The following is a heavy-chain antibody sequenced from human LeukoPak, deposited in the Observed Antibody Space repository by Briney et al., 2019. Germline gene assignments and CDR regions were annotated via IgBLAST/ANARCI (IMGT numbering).Heavy chain of an antibody. Sequence: SETLSLTCTVSGGSISSGSYYWSWIRQPAGKGLEWIGRIYTSGSTYYNRSLKSRVTISVDTSKNQFSLKLSSVTAADTAVYYCAREEYYYDSSGYRDWGQGTLVTVSS. CDR2: IYTSGST. V-gene: IGHV4-61*02. CDR3: AREEYYYDSSGYRD. D-gene: IGHD3-22*01. J-gene: IGHJ4*02. CDR1: GGSISSGSYY.